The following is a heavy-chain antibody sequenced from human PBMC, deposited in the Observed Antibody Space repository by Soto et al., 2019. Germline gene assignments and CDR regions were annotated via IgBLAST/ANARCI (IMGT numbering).Heavy chain of an antibody. CDR3: TEDILPGGADV. Sequence: LRLSCVASAFSSHHHAIHWVRQGPGKGLEWVSGIHWNNGATGYADSVKGRFTIFKDNVKNSVYLQMNSLRTDDTAFYYCTEDILPGGADVWGQGTTVTVSS. D-gene: IGHD3-16*01. V-gene: IGHV3-9*02. CDR1: AFSSHHHA. CDR2: IHWNNGAT. J-gene: IGHJ6*02.